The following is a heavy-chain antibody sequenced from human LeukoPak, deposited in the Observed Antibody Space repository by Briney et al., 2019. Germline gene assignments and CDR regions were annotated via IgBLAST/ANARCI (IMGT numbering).Heavy chain of an antibody. CDR2: IKSKTDGGTT. J-gene: IGHJ4*02. CDR1: GFTVSSNY. Sequence: GGSLRLSCAASGFTVSSNYMSWGRQAPGKGLEWVGRIKSKTDGGTTDYAAPVKGRFTISRDDSKNTLYLQMNSLKTEDTAVYYCISGIYWGQGTLVTVSS. CDR3: ISGIY. V-gene: IGHV3-15*01.